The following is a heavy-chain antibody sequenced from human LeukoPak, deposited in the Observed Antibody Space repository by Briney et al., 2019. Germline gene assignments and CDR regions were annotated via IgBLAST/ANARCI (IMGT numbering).Heavy chain of an antibody. D-gene: IGHD1-26*01. V-gene: IGHV1-2*02. CDR1: GYTFSAYY. Sequence: ASVKVSCKASGYTFSAYYMHWVRQAPGQGPEWMGWINPNSGGTNYAQKFQGRATMTRDTSISTAYMELTRLRSDDTAVYYCAREGQLVGPTPKVLYYGMDFWGQGTTVTVSS. CDR2: INPNSGGT. J-gene: IGHJ6*02. CDR3: AREGQLVGPTPKVLYYGMDF.